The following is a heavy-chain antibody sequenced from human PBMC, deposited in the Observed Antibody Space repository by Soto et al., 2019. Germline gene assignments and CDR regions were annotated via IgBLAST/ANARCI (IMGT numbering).Heavy chain of an antibody. Sequence: SETVSLTCTFSCGSIISYYWSWIRQPAGKGLEWIGRMYPSGSTNYNPSLKSRVTMSVDTSKNQFSLKLNSVTAADTAVYYCARYCNNATCYRWFDPWGQGTLVTVSS. CDR2: MYPSGST. J-gene: IGHJ5*02. V-gene: IGHV4-59*10. D-gene: IGHD2-2*01. CDR1: CGSIISYY. CDR3: ARYCNNATCYRWFDP.